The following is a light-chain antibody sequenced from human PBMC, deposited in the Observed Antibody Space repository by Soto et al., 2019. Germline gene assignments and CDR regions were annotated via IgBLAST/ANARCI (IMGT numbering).Light chain of an antibody. CDR3: MQGTHWPYT. CDR1: QGLVHSNGDTY. Sequence: DVVMTQSPLSLAVTLGQPASISCRSSQGLVHSNGDTYLSWFQQRPGQSPRRLIYQVSDRDSGVPDRFSGSGSDTYFTLKISRVEAEDVGVYYCMQGTHWPYTFGQGTKLEI. J-gene: IGKJ2*01. CDR2: QVS. V-gene: IGKV2-30*02.